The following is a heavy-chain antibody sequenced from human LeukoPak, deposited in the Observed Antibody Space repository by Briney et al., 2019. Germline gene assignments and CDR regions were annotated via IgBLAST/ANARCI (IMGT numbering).Heavy chain of an antibody. CDR3: ARDYFYPMDV. CDR1: AFTFSSFA. J-gene: IGHJ6*02. V-gene: IGHV3-7*04. Sequence: GGSLRLSCAASAFTFSSFAMSWVRQAPGKGLEWVANIKHDGSEKYYVDSVKGRFTISRDNAKNSLYLQMNSLRAEDTAVYYCARDYFYPMDVWGQGTTVTVSS. CDR2: IKHDGSEK.